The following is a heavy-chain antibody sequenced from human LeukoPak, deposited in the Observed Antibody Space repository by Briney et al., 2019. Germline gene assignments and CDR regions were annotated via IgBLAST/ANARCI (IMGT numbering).Heavy chain of an antibody. D-gene: IGHD1-26*01. V-gene: IGHV1-69*13. CDR1: GGTFSSYA. CDR2: IIPIFGTA. CDR3: ARESSGSYPAFYYMDV. Sequence: GASVKVSCKASGGTFSSYAISWVRQAPGQGLEWMGGIIPIFGTANYAQKFQGRVTITADESTSTAYMELSSLRSEDTAVYYCARESSGSYPAFYYMDVWGKGTTVTVSS. J-gene: IGHJ6*03.